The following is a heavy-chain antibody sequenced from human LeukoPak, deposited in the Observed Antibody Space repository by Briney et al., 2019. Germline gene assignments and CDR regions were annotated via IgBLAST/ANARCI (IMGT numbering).Heavy chain of an antibody. CDR2: IYPGDSDT. D-gene: IGHD3-9*01. J-gene: IGHJ4*02. V-gene: IGHV5-51*01. CDR1: GYRFTSYW. Sequence: GAALQISFKGSGYRFTSYWIGWVRPMPGKGLEGMGIIYPGDSDTRYSPSFQDQVPISADKSISTAYLQWSSLKASDTAMYYCARVDYDILTGPSYYFDYWGQGTLVTVSS. CDR3: ARVDYDILTGPSYYFDY.